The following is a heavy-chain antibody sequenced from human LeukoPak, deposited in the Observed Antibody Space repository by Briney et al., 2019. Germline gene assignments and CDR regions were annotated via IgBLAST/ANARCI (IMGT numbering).Heavy chain of an antibody. CDR3: AQGSGQYYEY. J-gene: IGHJ4*02. CDR1: GLTLSNVW. CDR2: IKSKTAGGTT. D-gene: IGHD3-22*01. Sequence: GSLRLSCAVPGLTLSNVWMNWVRPASGKGLEWVGRIKSKTAGGTTDFAAPVKGRFSISRDDSQNMLYLQMNSLTSEDSAVYYCAQGSGQYYEYWGQGTLVTVSS. V-gene: IGHV3-15*07.